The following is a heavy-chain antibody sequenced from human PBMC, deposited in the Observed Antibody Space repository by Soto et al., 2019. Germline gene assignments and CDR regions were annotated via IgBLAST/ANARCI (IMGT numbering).Heavy chain of an antibody. CDR3: ARDPGFGFGYSYAFAMDV. V-gene: IGHV1-18*01. D-gene: IGHD5-18*01. CDR2: ISGYNGNT. J-gene: IGHJ6*02. CDR1: GYTFSNYG. Sequence: QVQLVQSGAEVKKPGASVKVSCKASGYTFSNYGISWVRQGPGQGLEWMGWISGYNGNTHYEEKVQDRIKMTTDTSTCTTYLELGSLRADDTAVYFCARDPGFGFGYSYAFAMDVWGQGTTVTVSS.